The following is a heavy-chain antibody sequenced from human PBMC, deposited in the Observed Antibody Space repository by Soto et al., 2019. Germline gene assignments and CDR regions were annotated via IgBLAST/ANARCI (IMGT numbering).Heavy chain of an antibody. V-gene: IGHV3-23*01. CDR2: ISGSGGST. CDR3: AKGGERYYYYYYGMDV. J-gene: IGHJ6*02. CDR1: GFTFNYYA. Sequence: PGGSLRLSCVGSGFTFNYYAMDWVRQAPGKGLEWVSAISGSGGSTYYADSVTGRFTISRDSSKNTLYLQMNSLGAEDTAVYYCAKGGERYYYYYYGMDVWGQGTTVTVSS. D-gene: IGHD2-21*01.